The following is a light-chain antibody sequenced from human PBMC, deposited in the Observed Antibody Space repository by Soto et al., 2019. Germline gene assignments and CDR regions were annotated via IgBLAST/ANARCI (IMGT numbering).Light chain of an antibody. V-gene: IGLV2-14*01. CDR3: FSYSTSRARI. CDR2: DVS. CDR1: RSDVGGYNY. Sequence: QSALTRPASVSGSPGQSITISCTGTRSDVGGYNYVSWYKQNPGKAPKLVIYDVSHRPSGVSNRFFGSKSGNTASLTISGLQAADEADYYCFSYSTSRARIFGGGTKLTVL. J-gene: IGLJ2*01.